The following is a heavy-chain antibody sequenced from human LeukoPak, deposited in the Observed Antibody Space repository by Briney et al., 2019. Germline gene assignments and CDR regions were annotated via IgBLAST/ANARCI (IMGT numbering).Heavy chain of an antibody. J-gene: IGHJ6*03. CDR3: ARDDPMVRGGDYMDV. Sequence: GGSLRLSCAASGFTFSNYGMNWVRQAPGKGLEWVSGITGSGGNTYYADSVKGRFTISRDNAKNSLYLQMNSLRAEDTAVYYCARDDPMVRGGDYMDVWGKGTTVTISS. D-gene: IGHD3-10*01. V-gene: IGHV3-21*01. CDR2: ITGSGGNT. CDR1: GFTFSNYG.